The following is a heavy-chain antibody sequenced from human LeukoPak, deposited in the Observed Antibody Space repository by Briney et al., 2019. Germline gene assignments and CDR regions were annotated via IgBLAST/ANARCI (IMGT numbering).Heavy chain of an antibody. D-gene: IGHD6-13*01. CDR3: AMTTSSSWYFDY. J-gene: IGHJ4*02. CDR1: GFTFSSYG. Sequence: PGGSLRLSCAASGFTFSSYGMHWVRQAPGKGLEWVAFIRYDGSNKYYADSVKGRFTISRDSSKNTLYLQMNSLRAEDTAVYYCAMTTSSSWYFDYWGQGTLVTVSS. V-gene: IGHV3-30*02. CDR2: IRYDGSNK.